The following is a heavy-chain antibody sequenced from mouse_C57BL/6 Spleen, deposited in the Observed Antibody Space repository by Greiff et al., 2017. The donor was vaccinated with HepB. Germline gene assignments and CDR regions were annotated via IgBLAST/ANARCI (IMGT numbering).Heavy chain of an antibody. D-gene: IGHD1-1*01. V-gene: IGHV1-15*01. CDR1: GYTFTDYE. J-gene: IGHJ3*01. CDR2: IDPETGGT. Sequence: VQGVESGAELVRPGASVTLSCKASGYTFTDYEMHWVKQTPVHGLEWIGAIDPETGGTAYNQKFKGKAILTADKSSSTAYMELRSLTSEDSAVYYCTRSNYGSPWFAYWGQGTLVTVSA. CDR3: TRSNYGSPWFAY.